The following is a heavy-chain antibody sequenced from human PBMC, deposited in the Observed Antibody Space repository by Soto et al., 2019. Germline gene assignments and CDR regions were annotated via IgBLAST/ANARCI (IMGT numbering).Heavy chain of an antibody. D-gene: IGHD1-26*01. CDR1: GYTFTGYY. CDR2: INPNSGGT. J-gene: IGHJ6*02. Sequence: GASVKVSCKASGYTFTGYYMHWVRQAPGQGLEWMGWINPNSGGTNYAQKFQGRVTMTRDTSISTAYMELSRLRSDDTAVYYCATRQKGRGDYYYGMDVWGQGTTVTV. V-gene: IGHV1-2*02. CDR3: ATRQKGRGDYYYGMDV.